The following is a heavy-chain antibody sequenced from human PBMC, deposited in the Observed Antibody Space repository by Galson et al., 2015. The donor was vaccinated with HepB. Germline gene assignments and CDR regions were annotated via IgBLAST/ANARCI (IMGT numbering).Heavy chain of an antibody. CDR1: GFDVRTSI. CDR3: AKESESDDQYGPYYDY. Sequence: SLRLSCAVSGFDVRTSIMHWYRQPPGKGLEWVAYMSSRSIYYADSVRGRFTISRDTDKNTLLLQMDSLRAEDTGLYYCAKESESDDQYGPYYDYWGQGTLVRVSS. V-gene: IGHV3-69-1*02. CDR2: MSSRSI. J-gene: IGHJ4*02. D-gene: IGHD1-14*01.